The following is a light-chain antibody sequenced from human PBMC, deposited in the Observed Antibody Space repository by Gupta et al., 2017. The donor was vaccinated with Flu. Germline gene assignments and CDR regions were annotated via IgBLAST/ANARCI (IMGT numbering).Light chain of an antibody. V-gene: IGKV1-12*01. Sequence: DIQVTQSPSSVSASVRDSVTITCRASHDLGRWLAWYQQKPGKATKLLIDAESSLQRGVPSRFSGSGSGTDVSITISSLQPEDFAIYYCQQTNSFPFTFGPGTKVDMK. CDR2: AES. CDR1: HDLGRW. J-gene: IGKJ3*01. CDR3: QQTNSFPFT.